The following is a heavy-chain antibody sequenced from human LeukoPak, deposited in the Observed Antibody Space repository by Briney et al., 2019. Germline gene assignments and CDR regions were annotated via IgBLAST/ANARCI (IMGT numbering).Heavy chain of an antibody. V-gene: IGHV3-11*04. CDR1: GFTFSDYY. CDR2: ISSSGSTI. D-gene: IGHD3-22*01. J-gene: IGHJ1*01. Sequence: KPGGSLRLSCAASGFTFSDYYMSWIRQAPGKGLEWVSYISSSGSTIYYADSVKGRFTISRDNAKNSLYLQMNSLRAEDTAVYYCAATNYYDSSGYPEYFQHWGQGTLSPSPQ. CDR3: AATNYYDSSGYPEYFQH.